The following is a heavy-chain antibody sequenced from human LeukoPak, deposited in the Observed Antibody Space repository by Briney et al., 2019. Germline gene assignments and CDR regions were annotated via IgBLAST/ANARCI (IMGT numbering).Heavy chain of an antibody. CDR1: GFTFDDYT. CDR3: ARDRGSGSYHDY. J-gene: IGHJ4*02. V-gene: IGHV3-43*01. D-gene: IGHD3-10*01. CDR2: ISWDGGGT. Sequence: GGSLRLSCAASGFTFDDYTMHWVRQAPGKGLEWVSLISWDGGGTYYADSVKGRFTISRDNAKNPLYLQMNSLRAEDTAVYYCARDRGSGSYHDYWGQGTLVTVSS.